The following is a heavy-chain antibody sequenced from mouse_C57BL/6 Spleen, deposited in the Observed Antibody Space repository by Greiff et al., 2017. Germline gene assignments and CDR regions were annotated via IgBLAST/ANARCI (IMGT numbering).Heavy chain of an antibody. D-gene: IGHD2-12*01. V-gene: IGHV6-3*01. CDR2: IRLKSDNYAT. CDR3: SYSDY. CDR1: GFTFSNYW. Sequence: EVKLMESGGGLVQPGGSMKLSCVASGFTFSNYWMNWVRQSPEKGLEWVAQIRLKSDNYATHYAESVKGRFTISRDDSKSSVYLQMNNVRAEDTGIYYCSYSDYWGQGTTLTVSS. J-gene: IGHJ2*01.